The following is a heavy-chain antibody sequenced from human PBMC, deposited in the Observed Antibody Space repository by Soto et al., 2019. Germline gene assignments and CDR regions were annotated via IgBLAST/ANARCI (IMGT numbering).Heavy chain of an antibody. CDR2: IFGDDDK. D-gene: IGHD2-21*01. Sequence: QITLKESGPSLVKPTQTLTLTCSFSGFSLSTSAVAVAWIRQPPGKTLEWLALIFGDDDKPSSPSLRSRLTITKDTSKTQVVLTTTNMAPVVTSTYYCARPETRHIGPFEYWGQGTLLTVSS. J-gene: IGHJ4*02. V-gene: IGHV2-5*02. CDR1: GFSLSTSAVA. CDR3: ARPETRHIGPFEY.